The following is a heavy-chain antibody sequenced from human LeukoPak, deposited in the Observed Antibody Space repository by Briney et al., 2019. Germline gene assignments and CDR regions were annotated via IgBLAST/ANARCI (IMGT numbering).Heavy chain of an antibody. CDR2: IYSGGST. CDR3: AKGLAASRVYYFDY. D-gene: IGHD6-6*01. Sequence: GGSLRLSCAASGFPFSSYAMTWVRQAPGKGLEWVSVIYSGGSTYYADSVKGRFTISRDNSRNTLYLQMNSLRAEDTAVYYCAKGLAASRVYYFDYWGQGTLVTVSS. CDR1: GFPFSSYA. V-gene: IGHV3-23*03. J-gene: IGHJ4*02.